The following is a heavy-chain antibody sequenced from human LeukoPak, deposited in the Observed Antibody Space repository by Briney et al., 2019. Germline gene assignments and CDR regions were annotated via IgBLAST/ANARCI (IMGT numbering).Heavy chain of an antibody. J-gene: IGHJ4*02. V-gene: IGHV1-2*02. D-gene: IGHD3-22*01. CDR2: INPNSGGT. CDR1: GYTFTGYY. CDR3: ARGSLTFATYDSSGYYCNN. Sequence: ASVKVSCKASGYTFTGYYMHWVRQAPGQGLEWMGWINPNSGGTNYAQKFQGRVTMTRDTSISTAYMELSSLRSDDTAVYYCARGSLTFATYDSSGYYCNNWGQGTLVTVSS.